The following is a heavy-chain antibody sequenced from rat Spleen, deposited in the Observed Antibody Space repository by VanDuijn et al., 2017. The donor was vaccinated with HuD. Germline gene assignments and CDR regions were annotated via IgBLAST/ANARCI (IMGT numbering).Heavy chain of an antibody. D-gene: IGHD1-11*01. CDR1: GFSLTSNG. CDR2: ISSGGNT. J-gene: IGHJ1*01. V-gene: IGHV2S12*01. CDR3: TRDYGGYGELRHYWYFDF. Sequence: QVHLKESGPGLVQSSQTLSLTCTVSGFSLTSNGVSWVRQPPGEGLEWIAAISSGGNTYYNSARKSRLRISRDTSKNQVFLKMSSLQTEDTASYFCTRDYGGYGELRHYWYFDFWGPGTMVTVSS.